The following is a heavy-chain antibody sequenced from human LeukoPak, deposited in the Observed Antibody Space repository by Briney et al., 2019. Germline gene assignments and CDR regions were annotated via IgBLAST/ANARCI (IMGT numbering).Heavy chain of an antibody. J-gene: IGHJ4*02. CDR1: GFTFSSYA. CDR2: ISGSGDST. Sequence: PGGSLRLSCAASGFTFSSYAMSWVRQAPGKGLEWVSAISGSGDSTYYADSVKGRFTISRDNSKNTLYLQMNNLRAEDTAVYYCAKEGVSEEFFDYWGQGTLVTVSS. CDR3: AKEGVSEEFFDY. D-gene: IGHD6-19*01. V-gene: IGHV3-23*01.